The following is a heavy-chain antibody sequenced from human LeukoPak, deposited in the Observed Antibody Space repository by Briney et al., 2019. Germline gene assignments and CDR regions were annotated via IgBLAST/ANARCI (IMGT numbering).Heavy chain of an antibody. CDR2: IRYDGLDK. CDR3: AKVRWGSDNALDS. Sequence: GGSLRLSCAASGFTFSSYGIHWVRQAPGKGLEWVAFIRYDGLDKYYTDSVKGRFTISRDNSKNTVYLQLNSLRVEDTAVYYCAKVRWGSDNALDSWGQGTLVTGSS. J-gene: IGHJ4*02. D-gene: IGHD3-16*01. V-gene: IGHV3-30*02. CDR1: GFTFSSYG.